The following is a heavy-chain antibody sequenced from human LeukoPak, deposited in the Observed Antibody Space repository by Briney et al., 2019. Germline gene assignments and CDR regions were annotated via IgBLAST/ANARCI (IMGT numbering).Heavy chain of an antibody. J-gene: IGHJ4*02. CDR3: AKGVVVVPAKYYFDY. Sequence: GGSLRLSCAASGFTFSSYGMHWVRQAPGKGLEWVAFIRYDGSNKYYADSVKGRFTISRDNSKNTLYLQMNSLRAEDTAVYYCAKGVVVVPAKYYFDYWGQGTLVTVPS. D-gene: IGHD2-15*01. CDR2: IRYDGSNK. CDR1: GFTFSSYG. V-gene: IGHV3-30*02.